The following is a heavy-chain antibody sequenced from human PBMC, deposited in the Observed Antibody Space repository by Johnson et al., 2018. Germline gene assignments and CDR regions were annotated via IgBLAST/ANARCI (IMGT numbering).Heavy chain of an antibody. CDR1: GFTFSSYS. D-gene: IGHD6-19*01. V-gene: IGHV3-21*01. CDR2: ISSSSSYI. J-gene: IGHJ6*03. CDR3: AREGSSGWSNYYYYYMDV. Sequence: EVRLLESGGGLVKPGGSLRLSCAASGFTFSSYSMNWVRQAPGKGLEWVSSISSSSSYIYYADSVKGRFTISRDNAKNSLYLQRNRLRAEDTAVYYCAREGSSGWSNYYYYYMDVRGKGTTVTVSS.